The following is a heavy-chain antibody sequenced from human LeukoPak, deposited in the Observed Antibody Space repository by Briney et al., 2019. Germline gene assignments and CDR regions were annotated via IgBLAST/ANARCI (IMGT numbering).Heavy chain of an antibody. CDR2: INPSGGST. D-gene: IGHD2-21*02. V-gene: IGHV1-46*01. CDR3: ARSSHIVVVTAILGEYFQH. Sequence: GASVKVSCKASGYTFTSYYMHWVRQAPGQGLEWMGIINPSGGSTSYAQKFQGRVTMTRDTSTSTVYIELSSLRSEDTAVYYCARSSHIVVVTAILGEYFQHWGQGTLVTVSS. J-gene: IGHJ1*01. CDR1: GYTFTSYY.